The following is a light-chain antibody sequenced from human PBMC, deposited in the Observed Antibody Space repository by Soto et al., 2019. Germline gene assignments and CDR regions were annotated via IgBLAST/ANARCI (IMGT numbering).Light chain of an antibody. V-gene: IGKV1-6*01. CDR2: GAP. J-gene: IGKJ1*01. Sequence: AIQMTQSPSSLAASVGDRVTITCRASQAINNDLGWYQQKPGKAPNFLIYGAPTSQSGVPSRFSVSGSGTDFTLTISSLQPEDFATYYCLQDYSYPWTFGQGTKVEIK. CDR3: LQDYSYPWT. CDR1: QAINND.